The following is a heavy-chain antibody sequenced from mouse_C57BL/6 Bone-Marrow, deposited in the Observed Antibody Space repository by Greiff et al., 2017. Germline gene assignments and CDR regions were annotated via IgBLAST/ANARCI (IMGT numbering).Heavy chain of an antibody. CDR1: GYTFTSYW. CDR2: IDPSDSYT. D-gene: IGHD2-3*01. V-gene: IGHV1-69*01. Sequence: VQLQQPGAELVMPGASVKLSCKASGYTFTSYWMHWVKQRPGPGLEWIGEIDPSDSYTNYNQKFKGKSTLTVDKSSSTAYMQLRSLTSEDSAVYYCAREADGYLYWYFDVWGTGTTVTVSS. CDR3: AREADGYLYWYFDV. J-gene: IGHJ1*03.